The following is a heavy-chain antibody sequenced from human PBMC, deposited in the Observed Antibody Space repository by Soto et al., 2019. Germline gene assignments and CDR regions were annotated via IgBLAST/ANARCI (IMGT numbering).Heavy chain of an antibody. CDR3: AKTPTGYYDS. V-gene: IGHV4-39*02. J-gene: IGHJ4*02. CDR2: VFYTGSA. D-gene: IGHD2-8*02. CDR1: GGSIRGSDDY. Sequence: SETLSLTCSVSGGSIRGSDDYWGWIRQSPGKGLEYIGSVFYTGSAYYNPSFKSRVSIVADTSTNRFFLNLKSVTATDTRVYYCAKTPTGYYDSWGQG.